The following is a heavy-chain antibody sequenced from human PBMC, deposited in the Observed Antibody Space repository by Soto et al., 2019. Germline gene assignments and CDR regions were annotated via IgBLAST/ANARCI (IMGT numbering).Heavy chain of an antibody. CDR2: ISGSGGST. V-gene: IGHV3-23*01. CDR3: AKDKDGYNSISY. J-gene: IGHJ4*02. D-gene: IGHD5-12*01. CDR1: GFTFSSYA. Sequence: GSLRLSCATSGFTFSSYAMSWVRQAPGKGLEWVSAISGSGGSTYYADSVKGRFTISRDNSKNTLYLQMNSLRAEDTAVYYCAKDKDGYNSISYWGQGTLVTVSS.